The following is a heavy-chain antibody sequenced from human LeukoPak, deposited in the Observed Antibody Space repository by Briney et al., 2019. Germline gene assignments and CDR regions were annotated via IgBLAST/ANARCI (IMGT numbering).Heavy chain of an antibody. CDR3: ASESPEAYCGGDCYSVIGPDYYYYYGMDV. CDR2: INPSGGST. Sequence: ASVKVSCKASGYTFTSYYMHWVRQAPGQGLEWMGIINPSGGSTSYAQKFQGRVTMTRDTSTSTVYMELSSLRSEDTAVYYCASESPEAYCGGDCYSVIGPDYYYYYGMDVWGQGTTVTVSS. CDR1: GYTFTSYY. J-gene: IGHJ6*02. D-gene: IGHD2-21*02. V-gene: IGHV1-46*01.